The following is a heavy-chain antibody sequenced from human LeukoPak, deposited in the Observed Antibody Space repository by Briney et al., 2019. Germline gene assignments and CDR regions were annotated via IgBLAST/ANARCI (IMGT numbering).Heavy chain of an antibody. CDR3: AREGVEQQLDY. J-gene: IGHJ4*02. CDR2: ISYGGSNK. D-gene: IGHD6-13*01. Sequence: PGGSLRLSCAASGFTFSSYGMHWVRQAPGKGLEWVAVISYGGSNKYYADSVKGRFTISRDNSKNTLYLQMNSLRAEDTAVYYCAREGVEQQLDYWGQGTLVTVSS. V-gene: IGHV3-30*03. CDR1: GFTFSSYG.